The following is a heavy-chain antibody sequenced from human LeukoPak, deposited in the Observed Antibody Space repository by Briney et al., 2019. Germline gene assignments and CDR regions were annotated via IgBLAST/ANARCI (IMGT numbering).Heavy chain of an antibody. CDR1: GFTFYDYG. D-gene: IGHD1-26*01. CDR3: ARAIVGAPQFDY. J-gene: IGHJ4*02. Sequence: GGSLRLSCAASGFTFYDYGMNWGRQGPGKGLEWVSAINWNGGSTTYADSVKGRFTISRDTAKNSLYLQMNSLRAEDTALYYCARAIVGAPQFDYWGQGTLVTVSS. CDR2: INWNGGST. V-gene: IGHV3-20*04.